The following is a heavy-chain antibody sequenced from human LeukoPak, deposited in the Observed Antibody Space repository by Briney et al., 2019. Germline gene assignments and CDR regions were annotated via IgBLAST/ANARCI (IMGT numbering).Heavy chain of an antibody. V-gene: IGHV3-21*01. CDR1: GFTFSSYS. CDR3: ARDRDGILTGYGFDP. CDR2: ISSSSSYI. J-gene: IGHJ5*02. Sequence: PGGSLRLSCAASGFTFSSYSMNWVRQAPGKGLEWVSSISSSSSYIYYADSVKGRFTISRDNAKNSLYLQMNSLRAEDTAVYYCARDRDGILTGYGFDPWGQGTLVTVSS. D-gene: IGHD3-9*01.